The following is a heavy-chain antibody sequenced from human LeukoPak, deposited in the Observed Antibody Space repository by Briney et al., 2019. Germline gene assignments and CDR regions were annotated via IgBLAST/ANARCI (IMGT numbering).Heavy chain of an antibody. CDR3: ARHSRGYCSSTSCYTYFDY. V-gene: IGHV5-10-1*01. D-gene: IGHD2-2*02. CDR2: IDPSVSYT. CDR1: GYSFTSYW. J-gene: IGHJ4*02. Sequence: GESLKISCKGSGYSFTSYWISWVRQMPGKGLEWMGRIDPSVSYTNYSPSFQGHVTISADKSISTAYLQWSGLKASDTAMYYCARHSRGYCSSTSCYTYFDYWGQGTLVTVSS.